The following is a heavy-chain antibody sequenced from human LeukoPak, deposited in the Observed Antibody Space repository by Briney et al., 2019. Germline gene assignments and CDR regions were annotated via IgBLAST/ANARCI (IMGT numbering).Heavy chain of an antibody. CDR1: GFTVSSNY. V-gene: IGHV3-66*01. D-gene: IGHD6-6*01. CDR2: IYSGGST. J-gene: IGHJ3*02. Sequence: PGGTLRLSCAASGFTVSSNYMSWVRHAPGKGLEWVSVIYSGGSTHYADSVKGRFTISRDNSKNTLYLQMNSLRAEDTAVYYCARDLSSSYDHDAFDIWGQGTMVTVSS. CDR3: ARDLSSSYDHDAFDI.